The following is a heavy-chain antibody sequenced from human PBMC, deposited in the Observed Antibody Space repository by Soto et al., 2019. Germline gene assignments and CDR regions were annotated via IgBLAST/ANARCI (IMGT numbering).Heavy chain of an antibody. V-gene: IGHV3-30-3*01. D-gene: IGHD6-13*01. J-gene: IGHJ4*02. CDR1: GFTFSSYA. CDR3: ARDPSSSWYFDY. Sequence: GGSLRLSCAASGFTFSSYAMHWVRQAPGKGLEWVAVISYDGSNKYYADSVKGRFTISRDNSKNTLYLQMNSLRAEDTAVYYCARDPSSSWYFDYWGQGTLVTVSS. CDR2: ISYDGSNK.